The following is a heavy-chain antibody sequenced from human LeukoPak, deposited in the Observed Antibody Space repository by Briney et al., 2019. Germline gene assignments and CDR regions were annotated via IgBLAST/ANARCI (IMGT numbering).Heavy chain of an antibody. Sequence: GGSLRLSCAASGFTFSDNYTNWIRQAPGKGPGWVSYISGGGNDTNYAVSVKGRFTISRDNAKNSLYLQMNSLEVEDTAVYYCARVARIADYWGQGPQVTV. CDR1: GFTFSDNY. CDR2: ISGGGNDT. CDR3: ARVARIADY. J-gene: IGHJ4*02. V-gene: IGHV3-11*05.